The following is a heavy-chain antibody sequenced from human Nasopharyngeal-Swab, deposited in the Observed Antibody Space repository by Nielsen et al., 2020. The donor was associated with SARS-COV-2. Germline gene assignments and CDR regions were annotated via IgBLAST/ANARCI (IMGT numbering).Heavy chain of an antibody. CDR3: ARGRYNPY. CDR1: GFTFSSYG. V-gene: IGHV3-30*03. Sequence: GESLKISCAASGFTFSSYGMHWVRQAPGKGLECVAVISYDGSNKYHADSVRGRFTISRDDSENTLYLQMNSLRAEDTAVYYCARGRYNPYWGQGTLVTVSS. J-gene: IGHJ4*02. CDR2: ISYDGSNK. D-gene: IGHD1-14*01.